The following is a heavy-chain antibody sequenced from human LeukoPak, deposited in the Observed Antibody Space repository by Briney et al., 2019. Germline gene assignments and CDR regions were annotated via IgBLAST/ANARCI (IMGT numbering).Heavy chain of an antibody. D-gene: IGHD3-9*01. Sequence: SQTPSLTCAISGDSVSSNSAAWNWIRQSPSRGLEWLRRTYYRSKWYNDYAVSVKSRITINPDTPKNQFSLQLNSVTPEDTAVYYCARQYYDILTSPIGVYFDYWGQGTLVTVSS. CDR2: TYYRSKWYN. J-gene: IGHJ4*02. V-gene: IGHV6-1*01. CDR3: ARQYYDILTSPIGVYFDY. CDR1: GDSVSSNSAA.